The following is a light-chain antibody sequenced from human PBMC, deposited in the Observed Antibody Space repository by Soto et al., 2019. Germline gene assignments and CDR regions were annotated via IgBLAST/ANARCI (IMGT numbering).Light chain of an antibody. CDR3: QQYNNWRT. V-gene: IGKV3-15*01. CDR2: GAS. J-gene: IGKJ1*01. Sequence: EIVMTQSPATLSVSPWERATLSCRASQSVSSNLAWYQQKFGQPPRLLIYGASTRATGIPARFSGSGSGTEFTLTISSLQSEDFAVYYCQQYNNWRTFGQGTKVDIK. CDR1: QSVSSN.